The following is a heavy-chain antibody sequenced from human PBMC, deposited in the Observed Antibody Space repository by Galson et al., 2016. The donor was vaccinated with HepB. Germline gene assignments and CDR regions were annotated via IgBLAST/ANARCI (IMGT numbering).Heavy chain of an antibody. CDR3: ARQRTVTLLPYGPGRYDNISYFDP. CDR2: INDSGRT. CDR1: GGSLSGYY. Sequence: SETLSLTCAVYGGSLSGYYWSWIRQPPGKGLEWIGEINDSGRTNYNLSLKSRVTISVDTSKTQISLRLNSVTAADTAVYYCARQRTVTLLPYGPGRYDNISYFDPWGQGTLVTVSS. J-gene: IGHJ5*02. D-gene: IGHD3-10*01. V-gene: IGHV4-34*01.